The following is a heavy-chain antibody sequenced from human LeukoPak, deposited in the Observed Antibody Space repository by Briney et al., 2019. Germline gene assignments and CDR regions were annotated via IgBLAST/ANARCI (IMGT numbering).Heavy chain of an antibody. CDR2: VSSDGTYT. J-gene: IGHJ4*02. CDR1: GFTFRNFA. V-gene: IGHV3-64D*09. CDR3: AKELSYGSDY. Sequence: GGSLRLSCSASGFTFRNFAIHWVRQAPGKGLEYVSAVSSDGTYTDYADSVKGRFTISRDNSKNTLYLQMSSLRTEDTAVYYCAKELSYGSDYWGQGTLVTVSS. D-gene: IGHD4-17*01.